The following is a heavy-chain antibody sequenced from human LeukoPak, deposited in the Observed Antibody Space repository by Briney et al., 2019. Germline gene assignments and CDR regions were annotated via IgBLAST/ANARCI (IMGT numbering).Heavy chain of an antibody. V-gene: IGHV4-39*07. Sequence: PSETLSLTCTVSGGSISSSSYYWGWIRQPPGKGLEWIGSIYYSGSTYYNPSLKSRVTISVDTSKNQFSLKLSSVTAADTAVYYCARDQGRGSGYQAIDYWGQGTLVTVSS. CDR2: IYYSGST. CDR1: GGSISSSSYY. J-gene: IGHJ4*02. CDR3: ARDQGRGSGYQAIDY. D-gene: IGHD3-22*01.